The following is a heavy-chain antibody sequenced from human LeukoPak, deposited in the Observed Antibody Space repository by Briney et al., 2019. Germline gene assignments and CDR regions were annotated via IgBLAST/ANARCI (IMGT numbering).Heavy chain of an antibody. V-gene: IGHV4-34*01. J-gene: IGHJ5*02. D-gene: IGHD4-11*01. CDR1: GGSFSDYD. CDR2: ISERGST. Sequence: SETLSLTCAVHGGSFSDYDWTWIRQSPGKGLEWIGEISERGSTNYNPSLGSRITTSLDTSKNQFSLHVRSVVAADTAVYYCARTVYSNNWAPASWFHPWGQGTLVTVSS. CDR3: ARTVYSNNWAPASWFHP.